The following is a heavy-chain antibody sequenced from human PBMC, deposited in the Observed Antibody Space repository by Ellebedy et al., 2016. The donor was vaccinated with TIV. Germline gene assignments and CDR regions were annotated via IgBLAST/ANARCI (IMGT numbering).Heavy chain of an antibody. CDR2: IYPGDSNT. Sequence: GESLKISCKVSGYSFTNYWIGWVRQIPGKGLDWMGAIYPGDSNTKYSPSFQGQVTISADKSINTAYLQWSSLKASDTAMYYCARQDTVDTAMFSNWGQGTLVTVSS. CDR1: GYSFTNYW. CDR3: ARQDTVDTAMFSN. D-gene: IGHD5-18*01. V-gene: IGHV5-51*01. J-gene: IGHJ4*02.